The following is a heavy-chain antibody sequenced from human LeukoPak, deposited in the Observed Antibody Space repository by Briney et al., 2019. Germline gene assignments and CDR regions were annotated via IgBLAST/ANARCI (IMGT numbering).Heavy chain of an antibody. J-gene: IGHJ5*02. CDR3: ARCGRADYGDYPNWFDP. CDR2: IIPIFGTA. D-gene: IGHD4-17*01. V-gene: IGHV1-69*13. Sequence: ASVKVSRKASGGTFSSYAISWVRQAPGQGLEWMGGIIPIFGTANYAQKFQGRVTITADESTSTAYMELSSLRSEDTAVYYCARCGRADYGDYPNWFDPWGQGTLVTVSS. CDR1: GGTFSSYA.